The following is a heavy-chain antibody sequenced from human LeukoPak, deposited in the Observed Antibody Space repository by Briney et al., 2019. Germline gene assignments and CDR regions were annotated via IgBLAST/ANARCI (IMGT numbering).Heavy chain of an antibody. CDR3: ARSPERWLQLLIDY. CDR1: GYSISSGYY. J-gene: IGHJ4*02. CDR2: IYHSGST. Sequence: SETLSLTCAVSGYSISSGYYWGWIRQPPGKGLEWIGSIYHSGSTYYDPSLKSRVTISVDTSKNQFSLKLSSVTAADTAVYYCARSPERWLQLLIDYWGQGTLVTVSS. V-gene: IGHV4-38-2*01. D-gene: IGHD5-24*01.